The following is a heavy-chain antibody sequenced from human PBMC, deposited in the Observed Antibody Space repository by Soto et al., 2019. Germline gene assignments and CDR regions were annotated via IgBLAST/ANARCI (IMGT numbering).Heavy chain of an antibody. J-gene: IGHJ6*02. CDR1: GFTFSSYS. CDR3: AKKAMVYYSYGMDV. CDR2: ISSSSSTI. V-gene: IGHV3-48*02. Sequence: EVQLVESGGGLVQPGGSLRLSCAASGFTFSSYSMNWVRQAPGKGLEWVSYISSSSSTIYYADSVKGRFTISRDNAKNSLYLQRNSLRDEDTAVYYWAKKAMVYYSYGMDVWGQGTTVTVSS. D-gene: IGHD5-18*01.